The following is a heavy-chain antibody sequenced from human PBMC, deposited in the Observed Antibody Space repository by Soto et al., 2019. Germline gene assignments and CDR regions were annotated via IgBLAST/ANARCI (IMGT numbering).Heavy chain of an antibody. J-gene: IGHJ5*02. V-gene: IGHV4-39*01. CDR2: INSSGST. CDR1: GGSFGSSAYY. CDR3: SRRAPEGFDP. Sequence: SETLSLTCTVSGGSFGSSAYYWGWIRRAPGKGLEWIGSINSSGSTFSNPPLKSRVTLSVDTSKNQFSLKLTSVTAADTALYYCSRRAPEGFDPWGQGTLVTVSS.